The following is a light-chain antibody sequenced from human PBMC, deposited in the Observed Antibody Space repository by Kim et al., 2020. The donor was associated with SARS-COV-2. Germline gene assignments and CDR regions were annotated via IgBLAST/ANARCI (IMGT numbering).Light chain of an antibody. CDR3: NSRDSNDNVV. V-gene: IGLV3-19*01. CDR1: SLRSYY. Sequence: SSELTQDPAVSVASGQTVRITCQGDSLRSYYATWYQQKPGQAPILVIYGKNNRPSGIPDRFSCSSSGNTASLTITGTQAGDEADYYCNSRDSNDNVVFGGGTQLTVL. J-gene: IGLJ2*01. CDR2: GKN.